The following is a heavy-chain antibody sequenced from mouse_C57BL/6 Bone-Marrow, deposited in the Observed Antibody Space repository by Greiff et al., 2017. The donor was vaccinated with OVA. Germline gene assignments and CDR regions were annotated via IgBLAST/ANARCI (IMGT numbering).Heavy chain of an antibody. D-gene: IGHD2-10*01. CDR2: IDPSDSYT. CDR1: GYTFTSYW. J-gene: IGHJ4*01. CDR3: ARTLPYYAMDY. V-gene: IGHV1-69*01. Sequence: QVQLQQPGAELVMPGASVKLSCKASGYTFTSYWMHWVKQRPGQGLEWIGEIDPSDSYTNYNQKFKGKSTLTVAKSSSTAYMQLSSLTSEDSACYYSARTLPYYAMDYWGQGTAVTVSS.